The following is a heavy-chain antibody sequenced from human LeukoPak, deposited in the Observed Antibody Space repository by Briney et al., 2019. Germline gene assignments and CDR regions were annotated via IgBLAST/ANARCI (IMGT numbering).Heavy chain of an antibody. CDR3: AREGFGSFFY. D-gene: IGHD3-10*01. CDR1: GGSISSGDYY. V-gene: IGHV4-30-4*01. CDR2: IYYSGST. Sequence: SQTLSLTCTVSGGSISSGDYYWSWIRQPPGKGLEWIGCIYYSGSTYYNASLKSRVTMSVDTSKNQFSLELSSVTAADTAVYYCAREGFGSFFYWGRGTLVTVTS. J-gene: IGHJ4*02.